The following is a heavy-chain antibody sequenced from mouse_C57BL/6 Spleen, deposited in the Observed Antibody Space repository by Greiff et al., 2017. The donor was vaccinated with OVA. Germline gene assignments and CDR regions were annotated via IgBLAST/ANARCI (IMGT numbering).Heavy chain of an antibody. Sequence: QVHVKQPGAELVKPGASVKLSCKASGYTFTSYWMQWVKQRPGQGLEWIGEIDPSDSYTNYNQKFKGKATLTVDTSSSTAYMQLSSLTSEDSAVYYCARQRGSAMDYWGQGTSVTVSS. CDR3: ARQRGSAMDY. CDR1: GYTFTSYW. J-gene: IGHJ4*01. CDR2: IDPSDSYT. V-gene: IGHV1-50*01.